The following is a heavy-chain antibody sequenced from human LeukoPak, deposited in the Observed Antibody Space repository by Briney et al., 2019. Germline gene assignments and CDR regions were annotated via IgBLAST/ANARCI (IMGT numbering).Heavy chain of an antibody. V-gene: IGHV4-59*01. J-gene: IGHJ3*02. CDR2: IYYSGST. Sequence: KTSETLSLTCTVSGGSISSYYWSWIRQPPGKGLEWIGYIYYSGSTNYNPSLKSRVTISVDTSENQFSLKLSSETAADTAVYYCARDLAVAGTGAFDIWGQGTMVTVSS. CDR3: ARDLAVAGTGAFDI. CDR1: GGSISSYY. D-gene: IGHD6-19*01.